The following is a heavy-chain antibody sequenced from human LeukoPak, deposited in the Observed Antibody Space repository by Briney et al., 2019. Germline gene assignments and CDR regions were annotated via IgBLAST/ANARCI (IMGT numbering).Heavy chain of an antibody. V-gene: IGHV4-4*02. CDR1: GVSISSSNW. CDR2: IYHSGRT. Sequence: SGTLSLTCAVSGVSISSSNWWSWVRQPPGQGLEWIGEIYHSGRTNYTPSLKSRVTISVDKSKNQLSLKLSSVTAADTAVYYCARDNYDNSGYYFDYWGQGTLVTVSS. CDR3: ARDNYDNSGYYFDY. J-gene: IGHJ4*02. D-gene: IGHD3-22*01.